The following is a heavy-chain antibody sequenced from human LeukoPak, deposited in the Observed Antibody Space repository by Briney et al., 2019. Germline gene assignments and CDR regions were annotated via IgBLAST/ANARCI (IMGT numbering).Heavy chain of an antibody. Sequence: PGGSLRLSCAASGITFRSYGMYWVRQAPGKGLEWVAVISYDGSHKYYADSVKGRFSISRDNSKNTLYLQMNSLRADDTAVYYCAKGARGDTVTSIVGLNWFDPWGQGTLVTVSS. D-gene: IGHD4-17*01. CDR2: ISYDGSHK. V-gene: IGHV3-30*18. CDR3: AKGARGDTVTSIVGLNWFDP. CDR1: GITFRSYG. J-gene: IGHJ5*02.